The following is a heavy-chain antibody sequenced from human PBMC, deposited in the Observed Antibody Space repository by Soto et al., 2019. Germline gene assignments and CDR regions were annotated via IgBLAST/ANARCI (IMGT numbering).Heavy chain of an antibody. Sequence: EVQLVESGGGLVQPGGSLRLSCAASGFTVSGNYVTWVRQAPGKGLEWVSVIYTDDNIYYADSVTGRFTISIDNSKNTFYLQINRLRVEDTAVYYCATELIAKYGMDVWGQGTTVTVSS. CDR3: ATELIAKYGMDV. CDR1: GFTVSGNY. D-gene: IGHD2-21*01. J-gene: IGHJ6*02. V-gene: IGHV3-53*01. CDR2: IYTDDNI.